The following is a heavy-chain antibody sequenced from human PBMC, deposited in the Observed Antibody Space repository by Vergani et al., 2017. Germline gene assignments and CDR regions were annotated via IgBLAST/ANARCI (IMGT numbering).Heavy chain of an antibody. CDR1: GGSFSGYY. D-gene: IGHD4-23*01. Sequence: QVQLQQWGAGLLKPSETLSLTCAVYGGSFSGYYWSWIRQPQGKGLEWIGEINHSGSTYYNPSLKSRVTISVDTSKNQFSLKLSSVTAADTAVYYCARDPESDGGNLLENAFDIWGQGTMVTVSS. V-gene: IGHV4-34*01. J-gene: IGHJ3*02. CDR3: ARDPESDGGNLLENAFDI. CDR2: INHSGST.